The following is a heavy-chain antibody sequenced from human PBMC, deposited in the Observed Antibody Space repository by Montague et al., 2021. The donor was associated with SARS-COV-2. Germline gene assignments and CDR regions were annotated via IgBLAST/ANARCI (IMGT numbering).Heavy chain of an antibody. Sequence: SETLSPTCAVHGGSFSTYSWNWIRQPPGKGLEWIGEIHHGGSTNYNPSLKSRVTISADTSKNQFSLKLTSVAAADTAAYYCARLGDGVVPSPILGVGPYYSYYYMDVWGKGTTVTVSS. CDR2: IHHGGST. CDR1: GGSFSTYS. CDR3: ARLGDGVVPSPILGVGPYYSYYYMDV. V-gene: IGHV4-34*01. J-gene: IGHJ6*03. D-gene: IGHD3-10*01.